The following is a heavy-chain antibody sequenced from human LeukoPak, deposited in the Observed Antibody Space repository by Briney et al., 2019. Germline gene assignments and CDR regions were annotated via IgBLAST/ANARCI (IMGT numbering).Heavy chain of an antibody. Sequence: SETLSLTCGVSGSSISSGNYWGWIRQPPGQGLEWIGTIYHSGNTYYNPSLKSRVTISVDTSKNQFSLKLSSVTAADTAVYYCARHAAAAAAHFDYWGQGTLVTVSS. CDR2: IYHSGNT. D-gene: IGHD6-13*01. CDR1: GSSISSGNY. J-gene: IGHJ4*02. V-gene: IGHV4-38-2*01. CDR3: ARHAAAAAAHFDY.